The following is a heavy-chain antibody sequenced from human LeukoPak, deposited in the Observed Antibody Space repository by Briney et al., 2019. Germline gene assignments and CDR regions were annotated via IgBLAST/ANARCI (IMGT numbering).Heavy chain of an antibody. V-gene: IGHV1-69*13. J-gene: IGHJ4*02. CDR1: GGTFSSYA. CDR2: IIPIFGTA. D-gene: IGHD2-2*01. Sequence: SVKVSCKASGGTFSSYAINWVRQAPGQGLEWMGGIIPIFGTANYAQKFQDRVTITADESTSTAYIELSSLRSEDTAIYYCASRLYCSNTRCRNFPFAYWGQGTLVTVSS. CDR3: ASRLYCSNTRCRNFPFAY.